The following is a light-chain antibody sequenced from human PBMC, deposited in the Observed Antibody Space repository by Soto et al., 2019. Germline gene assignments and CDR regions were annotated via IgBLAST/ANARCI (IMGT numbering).Light chain of an antibody. V-gene: IGLV1-40*01. J-gene: IGLJ2*01. Sequence: QAVVTQPPSVSGAPVPRVTISCTGSSSNIGAGYDVHGYQQLPGTAPKLLIYGNTNRHSGVPDRFSGSTSGTSASLAITGLQAEDEADYYCQSYDSSLRVSVFGGGTKLTVL. CDR3: QSYDSSLRVSV. CDR1: SSNIGAGYD. CDR2: GNT.